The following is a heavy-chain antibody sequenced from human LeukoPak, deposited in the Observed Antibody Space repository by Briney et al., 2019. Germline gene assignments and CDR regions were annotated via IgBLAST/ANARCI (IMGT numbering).Heavy chain of an antibody. CDR3: ARIDYSNAFDI. D-gene: IGHD4-11*01. CDR1: GYTFTSYD. J-gene: IGHJ3*02. V-gene: IGHV1-8*01. CDR2: MNPDSGKT. Sequence: GASVKVSCKASGYTFTSYDINWVRQATGQGLEWMGWMNPDSGKTGCAQKFQGRLTITWNTSINTVYMELGSLRSEDTAVYYCARIDYSNAFDIWGRGTMVTVSS.